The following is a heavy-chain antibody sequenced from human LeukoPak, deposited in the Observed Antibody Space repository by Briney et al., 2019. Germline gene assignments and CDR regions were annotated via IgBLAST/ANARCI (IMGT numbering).Heavy chain of an antibody. CDR3: VRDPSSVRLPFGS. J-gene: IGHJ4*02. CDR2: ISASSSGI. D-gene: IGHD6-6*01. V-gene: IGHV3-48*01. CDR1: GFTLSLYG. Sequence: GGSLRLSCAVSGFTLSLYGMNWVRQAPGKGLEWISHISASSSGIFYADSVKGRFITSRDNTRSSLYLQMNSLRAEDMAVYYCVRDPSSVRLPFGSWGQGTLVTVSS.